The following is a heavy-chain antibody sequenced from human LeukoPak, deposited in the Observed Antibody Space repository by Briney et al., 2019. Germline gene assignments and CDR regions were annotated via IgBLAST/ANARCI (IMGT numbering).Heavy chain of an antibody. CDR1: GFTFSSYG. Sequence: AGSLRLSCAASGFTFSSYGMHWVRQAPGKGLEWVAVIWYDGSNKYYADSVEGRFTISRANSKNTPYLQMNSPRAEDTAVYYCARDHWFDPWGQGTLVTVSS. CDR2: IWYDGSNK. CDR3: ARDHWFDP. V-gene: IGHV3-33*01. J-gene: IGHJ5*02.